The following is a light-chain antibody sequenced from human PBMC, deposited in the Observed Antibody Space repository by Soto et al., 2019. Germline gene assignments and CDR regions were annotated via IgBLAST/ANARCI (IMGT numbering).Light chain of an antibody. CDR1: QGISSN. V-gene: IGKV1-8*01. CDR3: QQYYSYPPIT. CDR2: AAS. J-gene: IGKJ5*01. Sequence: AIGMTQSPSSLSASTGDRVTITCRASQGISSNLAWYQQKPGQAPKLLIYAASTLQSGVPARFSGSGSGTEFTLTISSLQSEDFATYYCQQYYSYPPITFGQGTRLEIK.